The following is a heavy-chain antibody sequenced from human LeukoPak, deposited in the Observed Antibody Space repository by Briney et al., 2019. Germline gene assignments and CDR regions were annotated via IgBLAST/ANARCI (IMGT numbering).Heavy chain of an antibody. CDR1: GYSISSGYY. CDR2: IYYSGST. D-gene: IGHD2-21*01. J-gene: IGHJ6*03. Sequence: SETLSLTCTVSGYSISSGYYWGWIRQPPEKGLEWIGSIYYSGSTYYNPSLKSRVTISVDTSKNQFSLKLSSVTAADTAVYYCARHWLLDGYYMDVWGKGTTVTISS. CDR3: ARHWLLDGYYMDV. V-gene: IGHV4-38-2*02.